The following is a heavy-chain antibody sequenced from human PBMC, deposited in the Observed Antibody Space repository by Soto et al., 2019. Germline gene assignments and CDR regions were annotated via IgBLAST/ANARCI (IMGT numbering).Heavy chain of an antibody. CDR2: INPSGGKT. J-gene: IGHJ4*02. Sequence: ASVKVSCKASGYTFTYYYIHWLRQAPGQGLEWMGIINPSGGKTTYAQKFQDRVTMTSDTSTSTVYMEVSSLSSEDTAVYYCARAPDRILFQSSAYDYWGQGSLVTLAS. CDR3: ARAPDRILFQSSAYDY. CDR1: GYTFTYYY. D-gene: IGHD3-22*01. V-gene: IGHV1-46*01.